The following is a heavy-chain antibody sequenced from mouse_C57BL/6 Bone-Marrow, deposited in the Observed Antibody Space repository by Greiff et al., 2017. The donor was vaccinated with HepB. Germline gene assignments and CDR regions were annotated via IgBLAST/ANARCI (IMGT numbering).Heavy chain of an antibody. J-gene: IGHJ4*01. CDR2: IDPNSGGT. CDR3: ARDRQLRLPYAMDY. Sequence: QVQLQQSGAELVKPGASVKLSCKASGYTFTSYWMHWVKQRPGRGLEWIGRIDPNSGGTKYNEKFKSKATLTVDKPSSTAYMQLSSLTSEDSAVYYCARDRQLRLPYAMDYWGQGTSVTVSS. V-gene: IGHV1-72*01. D-gene: IGHD3-2*02. CDR1: GYTFTSYW.